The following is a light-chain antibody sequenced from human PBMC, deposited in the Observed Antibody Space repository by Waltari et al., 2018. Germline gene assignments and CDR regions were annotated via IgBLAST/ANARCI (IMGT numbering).Light chain of an antibody. CDR2: KVS. CDR1: QSLVHSDGNTY. J-gene: IGKJ4*01. Sequence: DVVMTQSPLSLSVNLGQPASISCRSSQSLVHSDGNTYLSWFQQRQGQSPRRLIYKVSRRDPWVSDRFSGSGSGSDFTLKISWVEAEDVGFYYCMQGTHWPAFTFGGGTKVEIK. V-gene: IGKV2-30*02. CDR3: MQGTHWPAFT.